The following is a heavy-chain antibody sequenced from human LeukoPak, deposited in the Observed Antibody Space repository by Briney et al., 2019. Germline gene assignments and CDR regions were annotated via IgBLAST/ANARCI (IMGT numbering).Heavy chain of an antibody. D-gene: IGHD5-18*01. V-gene: IGHV4-31*03. CDR3: AGTNGYSYGYGGWLDP. CDR2: IYYSGST. J-gene: IGHJ5*02. Sequence: SETLSLTCTVSGGSISSGGYYWSWIRQHPGKGLEWIGYIYYSGSTYYNPSLKSRVTISVDTSKNQFSLKLSSVTAADTAVYYCAGTNGYSYGYGGWLDPWGQGTLVTVSS. CDR1: GGSISSGGYY.